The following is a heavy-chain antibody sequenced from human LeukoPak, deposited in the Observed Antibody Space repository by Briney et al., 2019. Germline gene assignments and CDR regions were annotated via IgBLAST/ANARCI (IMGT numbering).Heavy chain of an antibody. CDR1: GFTFSNAW. Sequence: GGSLRLSCAASGFTFSNAWMSWVRQAPGKGLEWVGRIKSKTDGGTTDYAAPVKGRFTISRDDSKNTLYLQMNSLKTEDTAVYYCTTYGSDSWYEFFDYWGQGTLVTVSS. D-gene: IGHD6-13*01. J-gene: IGHJ4*02. CDR2: IKSKTDGGTT. V-gene: IGHV3-15*01. CDR3: TTYGSDSWYEFFDY.